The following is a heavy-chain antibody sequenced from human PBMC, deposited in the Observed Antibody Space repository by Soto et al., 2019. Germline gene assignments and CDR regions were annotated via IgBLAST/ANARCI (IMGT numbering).Heavy chain of an antibody. CDR2: IFFTGST. Sequence: QVQLQESGPGLVKPSETLSLTCTVSGCSINNYYWSWIRQPPGQGLEWIGYIFFTGSTDYNPSLKSRVTISVDTSKDKFSLRLSSVTAADTAVYYCARVASGWYQFWGQGILVTVSS. D-gene: IGHD6-19*01. J-gene: IGHJ4*02. CDR3: ARVASGWYQF. CDR1: GCSINNYY. V-gene: IGHV4-59*01.